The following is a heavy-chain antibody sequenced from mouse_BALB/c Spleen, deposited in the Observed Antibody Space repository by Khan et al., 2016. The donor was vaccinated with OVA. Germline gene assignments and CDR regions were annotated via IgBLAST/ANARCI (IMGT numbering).Heavy chain of an antibody. CDR3: AKGNYYGDYIDY. J-gene: IGHJ2*01. CDR1: GYSITSGYA. V-gene: IGHV3-2*02. CDR2: ISYSGVT. Sequence: EVQLQESGPGLVKPSQSLSLTCTVTGYSITSGYAWNWIRQFPGNKLEWMGYISYSGVTSYTPSLKSRISITRDTSKNQFFLQLKSVTTEDTATYDCAKGNYYGDYIDYWGQGTTLTVSS. D-gene: IGHD1-1*01.